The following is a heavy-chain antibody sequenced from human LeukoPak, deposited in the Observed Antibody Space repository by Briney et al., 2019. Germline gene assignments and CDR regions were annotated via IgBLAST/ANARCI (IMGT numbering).Heavy chain of an antibody. J-gene: IGHJ4*02. CDR2: ISAYNGNT. Sequence: ASVKVSCKASGYTFTSYGISWLRQAPGQGLEWMGWISAYNGNTNYAQKLQGRVTMTTDTSTSTAYMELRSLRSDDTAVYYCARDSLLTYYYDSVLDYWGQGTLVTVSS. D-gene: IGHD3-22*01. V-gene: IGHV1-18*01. CDR3: ARDSLLTYYYDSVLDY. CDR1: GYTFTSYG.